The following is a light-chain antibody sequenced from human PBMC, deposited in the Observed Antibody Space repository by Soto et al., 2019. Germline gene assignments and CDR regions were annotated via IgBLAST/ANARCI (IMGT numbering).Light chain of an antibody. CDR1: QGISRW. CDR2: AAS. Sequence: DIQMTQSPSSVSASVGDRATITCRASQGISRWLAWYQQKPGKAPKLLLYAASSLQSGVPSRFSGSGSGTDFTLTISSLQPEDFAAYYCPQSNSFPFTFGPGTKVDIK. V-gene: IGKV1-12*01. J-gene: IGKJ3*01. CDR3: PQSNSFPFT.